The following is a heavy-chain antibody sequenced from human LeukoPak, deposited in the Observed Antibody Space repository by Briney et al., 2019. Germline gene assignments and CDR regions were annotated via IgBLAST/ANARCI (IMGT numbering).Heavy chain of an antibody. J-gene: IGHJ4*02. Sequence: GRSLRLSCAASGFSFSSYGMNWVRQAPGKGLEWVGGIKFDGIQEFYADSVKGRFTVSKDTSKNTLHLQMDSLRAEDTAVYYCASGSLGHYYDSSGYEYWGQGTLVTVSS. CDR1: GFSFSSYG. D-gene: IGHD3-22*01. CDR2: IKFDGIQE. V-gene: IGHV3-33*05. CDR3: ASGSLGHYYDSSGYEY.